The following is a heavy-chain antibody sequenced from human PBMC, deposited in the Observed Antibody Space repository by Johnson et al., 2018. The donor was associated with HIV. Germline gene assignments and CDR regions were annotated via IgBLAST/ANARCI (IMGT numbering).Heavy chain of an antibody. J-gene: IGHJ3*02. CDR2: ISWNSGTI. CDR1: GFTFDDYA. CDR3: AKDMGYSYGTMGAFDI. D-gene: IGHD5-18*01. Sequence: VESGGGLVQPGRSLRLSCAASGFTFDDYAMHWVRQAPGKGLARVSGISWNSGTIGYADSVKGRITLSRDNAKNSLYLQMNSLRAEDTALYYCAKDMGYSYGTMGAFDIWGQGTMVTVSS. V-gene: IGHV3-9*01.